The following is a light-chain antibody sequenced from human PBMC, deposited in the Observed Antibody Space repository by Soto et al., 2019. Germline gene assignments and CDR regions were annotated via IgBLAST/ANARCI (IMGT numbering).Light chain of an antibody. V-gene: IGKV3-15*01. Sequence: EIVMTQSPATLSVSPGERATLSCRASQSVSSNLAWYQQKPGQAPRLLIYGASGRATGIPARFSGSGSGTEFTLTISSLQSEDFAVYYCQHYNSWPRTFGQGTKLEIK. CDR2: GAS. CDR3: QHYNSWPRT. CDR1: QSVSSN. J-gene: IGKJ1*01.